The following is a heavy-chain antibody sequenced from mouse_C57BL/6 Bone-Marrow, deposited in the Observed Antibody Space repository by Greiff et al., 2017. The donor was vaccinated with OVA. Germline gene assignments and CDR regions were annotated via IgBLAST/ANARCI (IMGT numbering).Heavy chain of an antibody. CDR3: TRGRLRYARDY. CDR2: ISSGGDYI. V-gene: IGHV5S21*01. Sequence: EVKLEESGAGLVKPGGSLKLSCAASGFTFSSYAMSWVRQTPEKGLEWVAYISSGGDYIYYADTVTGRFTISRDDARNTLYLQMSSLQSEDTAMYYYTRGRLRYARDYWGQGTSVTVSS. J-gene: IGHJ4*01. CDR1: GFTFSSYA. D-gene: IGHD3-2*02.